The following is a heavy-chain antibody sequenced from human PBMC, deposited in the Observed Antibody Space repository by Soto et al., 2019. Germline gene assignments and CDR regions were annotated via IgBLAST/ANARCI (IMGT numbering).Heavy chain of an antibody. J-gene: IGHJ6*02. Sequence: SGGSLRLSCAASGFTLSSYDMNWVRQAPGKGLEWVSAIDNGGGGTYYADSVKGRFTISRDNSKNTLYLQMNSLRAEDTAVYYCARRSRRFGETYYGLDVWGQGATVTVSS. V-gene: IGHV3-23*01. D-gene: IGHD3-10*01. CDR3: ARRSRRFGETYYGLDV. CDR2: IDNGGGGT. CDR1: GFTLSSYD.